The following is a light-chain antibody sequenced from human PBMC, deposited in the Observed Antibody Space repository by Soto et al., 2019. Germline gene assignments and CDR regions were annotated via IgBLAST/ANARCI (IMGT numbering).Light chain of an antibody. Sequence: EIVVTQSPGTLSLSPGESATIPCRASQTVPSNYLAWYQQRPGQTPRLLISGTSSRATGIPDKFSGSGSGTDFTLTITRLEPDDFAEYYCQYYGSPSWTFGQGTKVEIK. CDR2: GTS. V-gene: IGKV3-20*01. J-gene: IGKJ1*01. CDR3: QYYGSPSWT. CDR1: QTVPSNY.